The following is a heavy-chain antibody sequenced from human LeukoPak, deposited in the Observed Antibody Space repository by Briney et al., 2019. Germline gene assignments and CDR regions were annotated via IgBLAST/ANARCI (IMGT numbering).Heavy chain of an antibody. CDR1: GFTFSSYW. Sequence: GGSLRLSCAASGFTFSSYWMSWVRQAPGKGLEWVALISYDGSNKYYADSVKGRFTISRDNSKNTLYLQMNNLRTEDTAVYSCARDEGYSYGHPFDYWGQGTLVTVSS. CDR3: ARDEGYSYGHPFDY. CDR2: ISYDGSNK. J-gene: IGHJ4*02. V-gene: IGHV3-30-3*01. D-gene: IGHD5-18*01.